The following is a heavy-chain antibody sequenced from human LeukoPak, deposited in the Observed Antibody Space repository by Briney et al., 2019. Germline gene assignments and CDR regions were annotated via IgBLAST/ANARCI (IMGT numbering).Heavy chain of an antibody. CDR1: GGSISSSTCY. CDR2: IYYGGST. CDR3: ARYYRNGPLDY. J-gene: IGHJ4*02. D-gene: IGHD1-26*01. Sequence: ASETLSLTCTVSGGSISSSTCYWGWLRQPPGKGLEWIGNIYYGGSTYYNPSIKSRVTISVDTSKNQFSLKLSSVTAADTAVFYCARYYRNGPLDYWGQGTLVTVSS. V-gene: IGHV4-39*01.